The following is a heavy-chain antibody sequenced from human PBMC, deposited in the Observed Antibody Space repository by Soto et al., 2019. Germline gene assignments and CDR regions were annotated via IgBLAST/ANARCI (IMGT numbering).Heavy chain of an antibody. Sequence: GGSLRLSCAASGFTFSSYATIWVRQAPGKGLEWVSAISGSGGNTYYADSVKGRFTISRDNSKNTLYLQMNSLRAEDTAVYYCAKSITARPFDYWGQGALVTVSS. CDR3: AKSITARPFDY. V-gene: IGHV3-23*01. J-gene: IGHJ4*02. D-gene: IGHD6-6*01. CDR2: ISGSGGNT. CDR1: GFTFSSYA.